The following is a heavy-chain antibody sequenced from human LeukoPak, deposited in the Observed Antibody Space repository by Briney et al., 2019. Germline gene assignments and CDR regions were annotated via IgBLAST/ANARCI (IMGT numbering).Heavy chain of an antibody. CDR1: GFTFSSYA. CDR3: ARDQIGYYDSSVFSYYYYGTDV. J-gene: IGHJ6*02. CDR2: ISSSGSTI. V-gene: IGHV3-48*04. Sequence: PGGSLRLSCAASGFTFSSYAMHWVRQAPGKGLEWVSYISSSGSTIYYADSVKGRFTISRDNAKNSLYLQMNSLRAEDTAVYYCARDQIGYYDSSVFSYYYYGTDVWGQGTTVTVSS. D-gene: IGHD3-22*01.